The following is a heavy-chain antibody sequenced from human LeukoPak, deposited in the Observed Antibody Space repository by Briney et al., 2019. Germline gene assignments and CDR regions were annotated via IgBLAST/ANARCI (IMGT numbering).Heavy chain of an antibody. Sequence: PSETLSLTCTVSGGSISSYYWSWIRQPAGKGLEWIGRIYTSGSTNYNPSLKSRVTMSVDTSKNQFSLKLSSVTAADTAVYYCARRCSGGSCYSRRGYSYGLFDYWGQGTLVTVSS. CDR3: ARRCSGGSCYSRRGYSYGLFDY. CDR1: GGSISSYY. D-gene: IGHD2-15*01. J-gene: IGHJ4*02. V-gene: IGHV4-4*07. CDR2: IYTSGST.